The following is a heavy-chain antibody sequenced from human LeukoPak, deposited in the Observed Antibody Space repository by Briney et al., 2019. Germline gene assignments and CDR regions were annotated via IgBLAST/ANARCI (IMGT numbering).Heavy chain of an antibody. CDR3: ASTPYSSSWYGMDV. V-gene: IGHV3-20*04. D-gene: IGHD6-13*01. Sequence: PGGSLRLSCAASGFTFDDYGMSWVRQAPGKGLEWVSGINWNGGSTGYADSVKGRFTISRDNAKNSLYLQMNSLRAEDTALYYCASTPYSSSWYGMDVWGKGTTVTISS. J-gene: IGHJ6*04. CDR2: INWNGGST. CDR1: GFTFDDYG.